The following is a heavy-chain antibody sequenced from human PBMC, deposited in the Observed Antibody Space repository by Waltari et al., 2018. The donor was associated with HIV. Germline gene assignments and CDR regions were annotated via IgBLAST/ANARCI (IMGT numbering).Heavy chain of an antibody. CDR1: GYSISSGYY. V-gene: IGHV4-38-2*01. D-gene: IGHD3-9*01. Sequence: QVQLQESGPGLVKPSETLSLTCAVSGYSISSGYYWGWIRKPPGKGLEWIGSLYHSGDTYDNPSLKSRNSISLDTSKNHFSLKLSSVTAADTAVYFCARAVLRYFDNWFDPWGQGTLVTVS. CDR2: LYHSGDT. CDR3: ARAVLRYFDNWFDP. J-gene: IGHJ5*02.